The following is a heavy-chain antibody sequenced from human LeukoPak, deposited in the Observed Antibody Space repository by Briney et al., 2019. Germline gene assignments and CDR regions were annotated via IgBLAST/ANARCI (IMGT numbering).Heavy chain of an antibody. D-gene: IGHD3-22*01. V-gene: IGHV3-23*01. CDR1: GFTFDDYG. CDR3: AKDRPNYYGSNGHYYKLNGDC. Sequence: GGSLRLSCAASGFTFDDYGLSWVRQAPGKGLEWVSSITSSGAATYYADSVKGRFTISRDNSDNTLYLQMNSLRAEDTAVYYCAKDRPNYYGSNGHYYKLNGDCWGQGTLVTVSS. CDR2: ITSSGAAT. J-gene: IGHJ4*02.